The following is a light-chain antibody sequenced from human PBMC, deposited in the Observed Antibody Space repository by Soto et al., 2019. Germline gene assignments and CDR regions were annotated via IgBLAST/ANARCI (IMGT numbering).Light chain of an antibody. CDR1: QSVSNRY. J-gene: IGKJ4*01. CDR2: GAS. Sequence: EIVLTQSPGTLSLSPGERASLSCRASQSVSNRYLAWYQQKPGQAPRLLIYGASSRATGVPDRISGSGSGTDFTLTVNSLQSEDIAVYYCQQYHNWPVTFGGGTKVDIK. V-gene: IGKV3-20*01. CDR3: QQYHNWPVT.